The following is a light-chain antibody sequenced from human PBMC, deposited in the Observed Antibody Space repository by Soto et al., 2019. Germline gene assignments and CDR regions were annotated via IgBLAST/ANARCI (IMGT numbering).Light chain of an antibody. CDR1: SSDVVTYTL. V-gene: IGLV2-23*02. CDR3: SSYAGPITFYV. J-gene: IGLJ1*01. Sequence: QSALTQPASVSGSPGQSITISCTGTSSDVVTYTLVSWYQQHPGKAPKLVIYEVNKRPAGVSKRFSGSRSGDTASLTISGLHAEDEADYYCSSYAGPITFYVVGTGTKLTVL. CDR2: EVN.